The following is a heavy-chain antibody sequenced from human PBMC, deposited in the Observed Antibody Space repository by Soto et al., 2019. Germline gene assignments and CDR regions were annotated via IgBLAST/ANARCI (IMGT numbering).Heavy chain of an antibody. V-gene: IGHV4-34*01. CDR3: ARGRYYHGYSYGYGYYYYGMDV. D-gene: IGHD5-18*01. J-gene: IGHJ6*02. CDR1: GGSFSGYY. Sequence: PSETLSLTCAVYGGSFSGYYWSWIRQPPGKGLEWIGEINHSGSTNYNPSLKSRVTISVDTSKNQFSLKLSSVTAADTAVYYCARGRYYHGYSYGYGYYYYGMDVWGQGTTGTVSS. CDR2: INHSGST.